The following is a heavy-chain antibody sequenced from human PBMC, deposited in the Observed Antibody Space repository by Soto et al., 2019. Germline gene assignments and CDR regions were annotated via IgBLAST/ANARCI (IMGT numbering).Heavy chain of an antibody. Sequence: ASVKVSCKVSGYTVTELSMHWVRQAPGKGLEWMGGFDPEDGETIYAQKFQGRVTMTEDTSTDTAYMELSSLRSEDTAVYYCAKYNYDFWSGYPLPYNWFDPWGQGTLVTVSS. V-gene: IGHV1-24*01. CDR2: FDPEDGET. CDR3: AKYNYDFWSGYPLPYNWFDP. J-gene: IGHJ5*02. CDR1: GYTVTELS. D-gene: IGHD3-3*01.